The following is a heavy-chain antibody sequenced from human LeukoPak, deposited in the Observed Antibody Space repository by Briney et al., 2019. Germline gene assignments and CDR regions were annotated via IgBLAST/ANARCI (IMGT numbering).Heavy chain of an antibody. J-gene: IGHJ4*02. D-gene: IGHD3-22*01. CDR1: GFTVSSNY. CDR2: IYSGGST. V-gene: IGHV3-66*01. Sequence: PGGSLRLSCAASGFTVSSNYMSWVRRAPGKGLEWVSVIYSGGSTYYADSVKGRFTISRDNSKNTLYLQMNSLRAEDTAVYYCAKCLYYDSSGPVDYWGQGTLVTVSS. CDR3: AKCLYYDSSGPVDY.